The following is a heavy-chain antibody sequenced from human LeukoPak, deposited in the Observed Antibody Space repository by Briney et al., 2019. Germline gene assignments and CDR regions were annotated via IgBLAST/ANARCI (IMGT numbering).Heavy chain of an antibody. Sequence: ASVKVSCKISGDNLSQLTIHWVRQAPGEGLEKMGCFDPEYGEKVFAQTFQGRVTMTGDTSTNTAYMELSSLRSEDTAVYYCARGNPVSLWFGELGFGLWGQGTLVTVSS. CDR3: ARGNPVSLWFGELGFGL. J-gene: IGHJ4*02. V-gene: IGHV1-24*01. D-gene: IGHD3-10*01. CDR2: FDPEYGEK. CDR1: GDNLSQLT.